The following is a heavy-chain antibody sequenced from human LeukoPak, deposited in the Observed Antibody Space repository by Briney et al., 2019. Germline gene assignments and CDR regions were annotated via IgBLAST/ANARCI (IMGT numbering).Heavy chain of an antibody. V-gene: IGHV4-4*07. J-gene: IGHJ4*02. CDR3: ARLSTVTTSFDY. CDR1: GGSISTYY. CDR2: FYTSGNS. D-gene: IGHD4-17*01. Sequence: SETLSLTCSVSGGSISTYYWSWIRQPAGKGLEWIGRFYTSGNSYYNPSLKSRVTMSVDTSKNQFSLKLSSVTAADTAVYYCARLSTVTTSFDYWGQGTLVTVSS.